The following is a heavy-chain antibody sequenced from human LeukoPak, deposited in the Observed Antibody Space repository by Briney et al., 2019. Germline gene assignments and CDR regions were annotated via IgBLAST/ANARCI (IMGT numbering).Heavy chain of an antibody. D-gene: IGHD4-17*01. J-gene: IGHJ4*02. Sequence: SVKVSCKASGGTFSSYAISWVRQAPGQGLEWMGGIIPIFGTANYAQKFQGRVTITADKSTSTAYMELSSLRSEDTAVYYCAREGERAYGDHEYWGQGTLVTVSS. CDR2: IIPIFGTA. CDR1: GGTFSSYA. V-gene: IGHV1-69*06. CDR3: AREGERAYGDHEY.